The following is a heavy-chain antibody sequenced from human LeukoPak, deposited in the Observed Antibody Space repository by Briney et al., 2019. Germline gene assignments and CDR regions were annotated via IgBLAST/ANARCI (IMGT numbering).Heavy chain of an antibody. CDR3: ARYIVVVPAAIPYYFDY. CDR1: GGSISSSSYY. D-gene: IGHD2-2*02. J-gene: IGHJ4*02. CDR2: IYYSGST. V-gene: IGHV4-39*07. Sequence: SETLSLTCTVSGGSISSSSYYWGWIRQPPGKGLEWIGSIYYSGSTYYNPSLKSRVTISVDTSKNQFSLKLSSVTAADTAVYYCARYIVVVPAAIPYYFDYWGQGTLVTVSS.